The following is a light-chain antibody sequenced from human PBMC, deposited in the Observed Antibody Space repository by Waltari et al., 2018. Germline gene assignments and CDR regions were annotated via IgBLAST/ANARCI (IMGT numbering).Light chain of an antibody. CDR2: GVS. CDR1: SSDVGTYNY. Sequence: QSAPTQPPSVSGSPGQSVTISCTGTSSDVGTYNYVSCYQQHPGKAPKLMIYGVSNRPSGVSDRFSGSKSGNTASLTISGLQAEDEADYYCCSYTTSSTFVFGSGTKLTVL. CDR3: CSYTTSSTFV. J-gene: IGLJ6*01. V-gene: IGLV2-14*01.